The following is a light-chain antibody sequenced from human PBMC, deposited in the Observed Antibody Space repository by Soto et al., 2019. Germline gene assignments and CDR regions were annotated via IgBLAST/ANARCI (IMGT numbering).Light chain of an antibody. J-gene: IGKJ5*01. CDR3: QQSYSTPIT. Sequence: DLQMTQSHSSQSASVGDRVTITCRASQSISSFLNWYQQKPGKAPKLLIYAASSLQSGVPSRFSGSGSGTDFTLTISSLQPEDFATYYCQQSYSTPITFGQGTRLEIK. V-gene: IGKV1-39*01. CDR1: QSISSF. CDR2: AAS.